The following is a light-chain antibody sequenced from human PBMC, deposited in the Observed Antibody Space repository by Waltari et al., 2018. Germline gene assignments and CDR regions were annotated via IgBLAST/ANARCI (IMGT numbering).Light chain of an antibody. J-gene: IGKJ2*01. CDR3: QQTSSTPPFT. V-gene: IGKV1-6*01. CDR1: QGIRSD. CDR2: AAS. Sequence: AIQMTQSPSSLSASVGDRVTITCRASQGIRSDLGWYQQKPGQPPKLLIFAASMLQSGVPSRFSGSASGTDFTLTISSLQPEDFATYYCQQTSSTPPFTFGQGTNLEFK.